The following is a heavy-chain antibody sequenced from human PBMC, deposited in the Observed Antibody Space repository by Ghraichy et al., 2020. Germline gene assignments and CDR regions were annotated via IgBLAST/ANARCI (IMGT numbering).Heavy chain of an antibody. CDR3: GSGWLPIAH. CDR1: GGSISSGGYY. J-gene: IGHJ4*02. D-gene: IGHD6-19*01. Sequence: TLSLTCSVSGGSISSGGYYWSWIRQHPGKGLEWIGFIFYSGSTYYNPSLKSRGTLSVDTSKNQFSLKLSSVTAADTAVHYCGSGWLPIAHWGQGTLVTISS. V-gene: IGHV4-31*03. CDR2: IFYSGST.